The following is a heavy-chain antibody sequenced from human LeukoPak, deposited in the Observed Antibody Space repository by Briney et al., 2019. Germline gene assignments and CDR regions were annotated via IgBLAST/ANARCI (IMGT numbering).Heavy chain of an antibody. J-gene: IGHJ4*02. D-gene: IGHD3-22*01. CDR3: ARGHSSAYVEY. CDR1: GGSFSGYY. V-gene: IGHV3-33*08. Sequence: LSLTCAVYGGSFSGYYWSWIRQPPGKGLEWVAVIWYDGNSKYYAGSVKGRFTISRDNSKNTLYLQMNSLRVEDTAVYYCARGHSSAYVEYWGQGTLVTVSS. CDR2: IWYDGNSK.